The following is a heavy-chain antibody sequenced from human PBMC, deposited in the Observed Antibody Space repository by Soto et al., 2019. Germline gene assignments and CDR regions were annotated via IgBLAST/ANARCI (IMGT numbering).Heavy chain of an antibody. D-gene: IGHD3-9*01. CDR3: ARETYYDILTGYSPSGMDV. CDR1: GGSISSGGYY. J-gene: IGHJ6*02. Sequence: SETLSLTCTVSGGSISSGGYYWSWIRQPPGKGLEWIGYIYYSGSTYYNPSLKSRVTISVDTSKNQFSLKLSSVTAADTAVYYCARETYYDILTGYSPSGMDVWGQGTTVTVSS. CDR2: IYYSGST. V-gene: IGHV4-30-4*01.